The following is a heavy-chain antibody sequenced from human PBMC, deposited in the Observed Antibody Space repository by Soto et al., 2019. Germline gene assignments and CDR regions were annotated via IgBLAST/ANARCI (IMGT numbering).Heavy chain of an antibody. CDR1: GYTFTSYD. CDR2: MNPNSGNT. CDR3: ARGFGYSSGWYAEHYYYGREV. Sequence: ASVNVSCKASGYTFTSYDINWVRQATGQGLEWMGWMNPNSGNTGYAQKFQGRVTMTRNTSISTAYMELSSLRSEDTAVYYCARGFGYSSGWYAEHYYYGREVWGQGTPVSASS. V-gene: IGHV1-8*01. D-gene: IGHD6-19*01. J-gene: IGHJ6*02.